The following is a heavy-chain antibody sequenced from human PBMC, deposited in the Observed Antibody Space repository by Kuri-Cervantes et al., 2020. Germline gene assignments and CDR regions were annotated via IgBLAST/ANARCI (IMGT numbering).Heavy chain of an antibody. V-gene: IGHV3-48*01. Sequence: GGSLRLSCAASGFTFSSYSMNWVRQAPGKGLEWISYISYSGNTIHYADSVKGRFTISRENAKNSLYLQMNSLRAGDTAVYYCARGSYYYDSSGFTAWGQGTLVTVSS. CDR3: ARGSYYYDSSGFTA. D-gene: IGHD3-22*01. CDR1: GFTFSSYS. CDR2: ISYSGNTI. J-gene: IGHJ5*02.